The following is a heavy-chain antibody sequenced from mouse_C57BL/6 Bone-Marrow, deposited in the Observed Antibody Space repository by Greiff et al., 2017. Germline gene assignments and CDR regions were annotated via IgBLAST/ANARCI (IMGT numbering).Heavy chain of an antibody. J-gene: IGHJ4*01. Sequence: VQLQQPGAELVKPGASVKLSCKASGYTFTSYWMQWVKQRPGQGLEWIGEIDPSDSYTNYNQKFKGKATLTVDTSSSTAYMQLSSLTSEDSAVYYCAMKGNYGNYAMDYWGQGTSVTVSS. D-gene: IGHD1-1*01. V-gene: IGHV1-50*01. CDR1: GYTFTSYW. CDR3: AMKGNYGNYAMDY. CDR2: IDPSDSYT.